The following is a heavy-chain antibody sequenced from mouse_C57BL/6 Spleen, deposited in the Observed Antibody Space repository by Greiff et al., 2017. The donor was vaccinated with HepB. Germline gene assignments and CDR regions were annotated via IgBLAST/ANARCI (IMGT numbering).Heavy chain of an antibody. CDR2: IHPSDSDT. Sequence: QVQLQQPGAELVKPGASGKVSCKASGYTFTSYWMHWVKQRPGQGLEWIGRIHPSDSDTNYNQKFKGKAALTVDKSSSTAYMQISSLTSEDSAVYCCGTNNYGSSGGFAYWGQGTLVTVSA. CDR1: GYTFTSYW. D-gene: IGHD1-1*01. V-gene: IGHV1-74*01. CDR3: GTNNYGSSGGFAY. J-gene: IGHJ3*01.